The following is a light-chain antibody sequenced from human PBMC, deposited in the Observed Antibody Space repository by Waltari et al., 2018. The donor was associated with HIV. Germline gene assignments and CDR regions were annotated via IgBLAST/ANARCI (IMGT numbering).Light chain of an antibody. CDR2: GAS. CDR3: QQYGSSPYT. V-gene: IGKV3-20*01. J-gene: IGKJ2*01. Sequence: EIVLTQSPGTLPLSPGERATLSCRASQSVASNYLAWYQQKPGQAPRLLIYGASSRATGVPNRFSGSGSGTDFTLTISGLEPEDFAVYFCQQYGSSPYTFGRGTKVEI. CDR1: QSVASNY.